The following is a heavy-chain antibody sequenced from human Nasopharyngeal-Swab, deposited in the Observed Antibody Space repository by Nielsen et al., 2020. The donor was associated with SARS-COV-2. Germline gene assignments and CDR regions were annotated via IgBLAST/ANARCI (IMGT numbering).Heavy chain of an antibody. D-gene: IGHD3-10*01. CDR3: ARVGVSLYYYYYGMDV. V-gene: IGHV3-7*02. Sequence: VRQMPGKGLEWVANIKQDGSEKYYVDSVKGRFTISRDNAKNSLYLQMNSLRAEDTAVYYCARVGVSLYYYYYGMDVWGQGTTVTVSS. CDR2: IKQDGSEK. J-gene: IGHJ6*02.